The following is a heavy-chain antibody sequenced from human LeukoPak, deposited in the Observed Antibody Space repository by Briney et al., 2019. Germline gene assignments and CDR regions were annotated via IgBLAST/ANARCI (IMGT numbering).Heavy chain of an antibody. CDR1: GYTITGYY. Sequence: ASVTVSYTASGYTITGYYLHWVRQAPGQGLEWMGRINPNSGGTNSAQKFQGRITMTRDMSLSTAYMELSGLRSDDTAVYYCARGRGDDTVSYFDYWGQGTLVTVSS. D-gene: IGHD3-22*01. V-gene: IGHV1-2*06. CDR2: INPNSGGT. J-gene: IGHJ4*02. CDR3: ARGRGDDTVSYFDY.